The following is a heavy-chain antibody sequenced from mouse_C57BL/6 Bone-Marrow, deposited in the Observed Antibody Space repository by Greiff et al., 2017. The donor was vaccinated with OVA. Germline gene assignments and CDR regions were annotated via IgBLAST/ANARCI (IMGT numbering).Heavy chain of an antibody. Sequence: EVHLVESEGGLVQPGSSMKLSCTASGFTFSDYYMAWVRQVPEKGLEWVANINYDGSSTYYLDSLKSRFIISRDNAKNILYLQMSSLKSEDTATYYCARDDYGSSTGYFDVWGTGTTVTVSS. CDR2: INYDGSST. D-gene: IGHD1-1*01. J-gene: IGHJ1*03. CDR3: ARDDYGSSTGYFDV. CDR1: GFTFSDYY. V-gene: IGHV5-16*01.